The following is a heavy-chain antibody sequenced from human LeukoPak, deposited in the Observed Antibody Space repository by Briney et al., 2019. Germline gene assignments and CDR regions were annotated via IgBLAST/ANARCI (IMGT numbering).Heavy chain of an antibody. CDR3: ARGSSGWYYYYYGMDV. CDR2: IYYSGST. CDR1: GGSISSYY. Sequence: SGTLSLTCAVSGGSISSYYWSWIRQPPGKGLEWIGYIYYSGSTNYNPSLKSRVTISVDTSKNQFSLKLSSVTAADTAVYYCARGSSGWYYYYYGMDVWGQGTTVTVSS. J-gene: IGHJ6*02. V-gene: IGHV4-59*01. D-gene: IGHD6-19*01.